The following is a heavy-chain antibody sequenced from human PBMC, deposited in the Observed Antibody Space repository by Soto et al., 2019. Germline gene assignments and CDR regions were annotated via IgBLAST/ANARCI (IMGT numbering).Heavy chain of an antibody. D-gene: IGHD1-1*01. V-gene: IGHV4-4*02. CDR2: IDHSGST. J-gene: IGHJ4*02. CDR3: VRGPGTSWKDY. Sequence: ASETLSLTCAVSGGSISSTNWWNWVRQPPGKGLEWIGEIDHSGSTNYNPSLRSRVTMSVDKPKNQFSLKLSSVTAADTAVYYFVRGPGTSWKDYWYQVTLVTVSS. CDR1: GGSISSTNW.